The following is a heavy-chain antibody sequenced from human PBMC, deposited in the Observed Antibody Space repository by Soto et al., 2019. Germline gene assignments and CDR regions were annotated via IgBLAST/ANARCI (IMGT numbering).Heavy chain of an antibody. Sequence: GGSLRLSCAASGFTFSDYYMSWIRQAPGKGLEWVSYISSSGSTIYYADSVKGRFTISRDNAKNSLYLQMNSLRAEDTAVYYCARDQAVTTSSAVGYWGQGTLVTVSS. CDR3: ARDQAVTTSSAVGY. D-gene: IGHD4-17*01. CDR1: GFTFSDYY. J-gene: IGHJ4*02. CDR2: ISSSGSTI. V-gene: IGHV3-11*01.